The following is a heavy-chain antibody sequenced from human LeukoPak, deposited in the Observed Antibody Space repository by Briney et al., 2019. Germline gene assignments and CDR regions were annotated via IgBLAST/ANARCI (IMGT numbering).Heavy chain of an antibody. CDR3: TTDALDLPGFDY. J-gene: IGHJ4*02. Sequence: GGSLRLSCAASGFTFSNAWMNWVRQAPGKGLEWVGRIKSKTDGGTTDYAAPVKGRFTISREDSKNTLYLQMNSLKTEDTAVYYCTTDALDLPGFDYWGQGTLVTVSS. V-gene: IGHV3-15*07. CDR2: IKSKTDGGTT. CDR1: GFTFSNAW.